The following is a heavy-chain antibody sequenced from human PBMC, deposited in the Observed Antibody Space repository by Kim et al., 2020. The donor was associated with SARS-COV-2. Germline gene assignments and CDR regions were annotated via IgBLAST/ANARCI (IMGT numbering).Heavy chain of an antibody. V-gene: IGHV3-23*01. CDR3: EASDY. Sequence: IRDSGVRTPYADSLKGRFTISRDNSKSTLFLQMHSLRAEDTAVYYCEASDYWGQGSLVTVSS. J-gene: IGHJ4*02. CDR2: IRDSGVRT.